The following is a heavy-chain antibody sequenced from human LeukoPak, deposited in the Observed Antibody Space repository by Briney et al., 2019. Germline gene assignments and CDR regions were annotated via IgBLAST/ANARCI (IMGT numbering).Heavy chain of an antibody. D-gene: IGHD4-17*01. V-gene: IGHV1-69*05. CDR3: ARDVHGDYGSGWFDP. J-gene: IGHJ5*02. CDR1: GGTFNNSA. Sequence: SVKVSCKTSGGTFNNSAISWVRQAPGQGLEWLGGIMPLFGTAGYAQKFQGRVTITKDESTRTVYLELTSLTSDDTAVYYCARDVHGDYGSGWFDPWGQGTLVSASS. CDR2: IMPLFGTA.